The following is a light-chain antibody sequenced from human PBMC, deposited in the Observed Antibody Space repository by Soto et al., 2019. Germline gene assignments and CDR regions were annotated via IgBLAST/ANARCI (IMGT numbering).Light chain of an antibody. CDR1: QTINNC. Sequence: IQLTQSPATLSASVGDTVTITGRASQTINNCLAWYQQKPGKAPKRLIYDASSLEPGVPSRFSGSGSGTDVTLNISSLQPEDCATYYCPQVNSYPTTFGPGTKVEI. CDR3: PQVNSYPTT. CDR2: DAS. V-gene: IGKV1-13*02. J-gene: IGKJ2*01.